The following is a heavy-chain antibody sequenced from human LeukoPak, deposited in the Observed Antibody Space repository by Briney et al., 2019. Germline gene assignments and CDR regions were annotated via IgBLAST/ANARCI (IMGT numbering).Heavy chain of an antibody. J-gene: IGHJ4*02. CDR3: ARAEFPYYYDSSGYYY. V-gene: IGHV1-2*02. Sequence: ASVKVSCKASGYTFTSYGINWVRQATGQGLEWMGWINPNSGGTNYAQKFQGRVTMTRDTSISTAYMELSRLRSDDTAVYYCARAEFPYYYDSSGYYYWGQGTLVTVSS. D-gene: IGHD3-22*01. CDR1: GYTFTSYG. CDR2: INPNSGGT.